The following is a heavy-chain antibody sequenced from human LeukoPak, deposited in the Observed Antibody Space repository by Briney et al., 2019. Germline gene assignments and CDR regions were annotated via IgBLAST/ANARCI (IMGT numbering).Heavy chain of an antibody. CDR2: MNPNSGNT. D-gene: IGHD2-2*01. V-gene: IGHV1-8*01. CDR3: ARGEWWDIVVVPAAMKGGNDY. Sequence: ASVKVSCKASGYTFTSYDINWVRQATGQGLEWMGWMNPNSGNTGYAQKFQGRVTMTRNTSISTAYMELSSLRSEDTAVYYCARGEWWDIVVVPAAMKGGNDYWGQGTLVTVSS. J-gene: IGHJ4*02. CDR1: GYTFTSYD.